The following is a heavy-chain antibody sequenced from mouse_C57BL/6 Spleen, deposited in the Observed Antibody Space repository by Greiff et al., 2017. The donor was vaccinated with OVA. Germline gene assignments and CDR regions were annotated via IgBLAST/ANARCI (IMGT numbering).Heavy chain of an antibody. V-gene: IGHV1-26*01. CDR1: GYTFTDYY. CDR3: ARHGGYFDV. Sequence: VQLQQSGPELVKPGASVQISCKASGYTFTDYYMNWVKQSHGKSLEWIGDINPNNGGTSYNQKFKGKATLTVDKSSSTAYMELRSLTSEDSAVYYCARHGGYFDVGGTGTTVTVSS. J-gene: IGHJ1*03. CDR2: INPNNGGT.